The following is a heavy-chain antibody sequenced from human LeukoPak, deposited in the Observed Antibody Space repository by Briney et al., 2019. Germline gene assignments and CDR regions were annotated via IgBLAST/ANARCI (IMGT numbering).Heavy chain of an antibody. CDR1: GYTFTGYY. CDR2: INPNSGGT. D-gene: IGHD2-15*01. Sequence: ASVKVSCKASGYTFTGYYMHWVRQAPGQGPEWMGRINPNSGGTNYAQKFQGRVTMTRDTSISTAYMELSRLRSDDTAVYYCARDPLGYCSGGSCYEFDYWGQGTLVTVSS. CDR3: ARDPLGYCSGGSCYEFDY. J-gene: IGHJ4*02. V-gene: IGHV1-2*06.